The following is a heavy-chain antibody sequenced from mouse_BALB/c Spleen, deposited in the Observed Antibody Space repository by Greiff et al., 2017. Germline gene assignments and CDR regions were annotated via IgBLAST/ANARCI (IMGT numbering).Heavy chain of an antibody. V-gene: IGHV5-6-5*01. J-gene: IGHJ4*01. Sequence: DVHLVESGGGLVKPGGSLKLSCAASGFTFSSYAMSWVRQTPEKRLEWVASISSGGSTYYPDSVKGRFTISRDNARNILYLQMSSLRSEDTAMYYCARDRYDEHYAMDYWGQGTSVTVSS. CDR2: ISSGGST. CDR3: ARDRYDEHYAMDY. D-gene: IGHD2-14*01. CDR1: GFTFSSYA.